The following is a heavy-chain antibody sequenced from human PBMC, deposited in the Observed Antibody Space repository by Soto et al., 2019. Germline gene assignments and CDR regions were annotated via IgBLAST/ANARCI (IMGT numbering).Heavy chain of an antibody. V-gene: IGHV3-74*01. Sequence: EVQLVESGGGLVQPGGSLTLSCAASGFAFTTYWFHWVRQGPGKGLVWVSRINGDGSSTWYADSVKGRLTISRDNAKNTLDLQMNKPRAEGTAVFYLSREVVGSGLRTPYHWGQGTLVTVSS. CDR3: SREVVGSGLRTPYH. J-gene: IGHJ5*02. CDR2: INGDGSST. D-gene: IGHD2-15*01. CDR1: GFAFTTYW.